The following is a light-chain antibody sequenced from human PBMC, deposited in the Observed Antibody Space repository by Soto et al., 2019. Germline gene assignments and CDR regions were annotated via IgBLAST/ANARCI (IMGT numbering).Light chain of an antibody. CDR3: RSYTSSSSYV. V-gene: IGLV2-14*01. CDR1: SSDVGGYNY. Sequence: QSVLTQPASVSGSPGQSITISCTGTSSDVGGYNYVSWYQQHPGKAPKLMIYDVSNRPSGVSNRFSGSKSGNTASLTISGLQAEDEADYYGRSYTSSSSYVFGTGTKVTVL. J-gene: IGLJ1*01. CDR2: DVS.